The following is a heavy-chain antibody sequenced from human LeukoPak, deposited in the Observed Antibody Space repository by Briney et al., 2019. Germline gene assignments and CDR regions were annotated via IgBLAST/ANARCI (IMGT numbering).Heavy chain of an antibody. CDR3: ARGVSGSYYYYYYMDV. Sequence: SETLSLTCTVSGGSISSRSYYWGWIRQPPGKGLEWIGSIYYSGSTYYNPSLKSRVTISVDTSKNQFSLKLSSVTAADTAVYYCARGVSGSYYYYYYMDVWGKGTTVTVSS. CDR2: IYYSGST. CDR1: GGSISSRSYY. D-gene: IGHD1-26*01. V-gene: IGHV4-39*07. J-gene: IGHJ6*03.